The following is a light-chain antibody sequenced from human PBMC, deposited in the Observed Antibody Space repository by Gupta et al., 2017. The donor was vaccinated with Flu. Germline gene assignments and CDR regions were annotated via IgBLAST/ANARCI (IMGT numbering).Light chain of an antibody. CDR2: LVS. V-gene: IGKV2-30*01. J-gene: IGKJ1*01. CDR3: MQGAHWPWA. CDR1: KSLVYSDGNTV. Sequence: ISCRSSKSLVYSDGNTVLHWFQQRPGQSPRRLIYLVSHRDSGVPDRFSGSGSGTDFTLKISRVEAEDVGVYFCMQGAHWPWAFGQGTKVEIK.